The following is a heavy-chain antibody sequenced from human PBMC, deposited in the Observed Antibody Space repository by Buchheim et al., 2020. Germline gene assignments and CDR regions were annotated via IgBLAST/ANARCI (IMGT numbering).Heavy chain of an antibody. D-gene: IGHD3-16*02. CDR2: INPNSGGT. CDR1: GYTFTGYY. V-gene: IGHV1-2*06. Sequence: QVQLVQSGAEVKKPGASVKVSCKASGYTFTGYYMHWVRQAPGQGLEWMGRINPNSGGTNYAQKFQGRVTMTRDTSLSTAYMELSRLRSDDTAVYYCARGIRELSTNPGILRTPAFDIWGQGT. CDR3: ARGIRELSTNPGILRTPAFDI. J-gene: IGHJ3*02.